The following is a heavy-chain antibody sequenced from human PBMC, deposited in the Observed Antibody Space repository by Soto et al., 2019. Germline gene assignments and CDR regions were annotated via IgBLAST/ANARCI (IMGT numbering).Heavy chain of an antibody. V-gene: IGHV1-58*01. CDR2: IVVGSGNT. Sequence: SVKVSCKASGFTFTSSAVQWVRQARGQRLEWIGWIVVGSGNTNYAQKFQERVTITRDMSTSTAYMELSSLRSEGTAVYYCAAAGQGYSYGMDVWGQGTTVTVSS. CDR1: GFTFTSSA. J-gene: IGHJ6*02. CDR3: AAAGQGYSYGMDV. D-gene: IGHD5-18*01.